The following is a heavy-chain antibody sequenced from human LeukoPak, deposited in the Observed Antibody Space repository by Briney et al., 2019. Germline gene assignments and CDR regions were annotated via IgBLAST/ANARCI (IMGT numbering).Heavy chain of an antibody. CDR1: GFTFSSYA. Sequence: GGSLRLSCAASGFTFSSYAMSWVRQAPGKGLEWVSSISGSGGRTYYADSVKGRFTISIDTSNNTLYLQMDSLRAEDTAVYYCAKDLVAGMAIGEFWGQGTLVTVSS. D-gene: IGHD6-19*01. CDR3: AKDLVAGMAIGEF. CDR2: ISGSGGRT. J-gene: IGHJ4*02. V-gene: IGHV3-23*01.